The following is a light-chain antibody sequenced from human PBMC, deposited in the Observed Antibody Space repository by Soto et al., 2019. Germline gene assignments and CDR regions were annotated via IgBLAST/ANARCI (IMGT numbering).Light chain of an antibody. Sequence: DIQMTQSPSSLSASVGDRVTITCQASQDISNYLNWYQQKPGKAPKLLIYDASNLETGVPSRFSGSGSGTDFTFTISSLQPEDIATYYCQQYDNLPPFTVGAGTKVDIK. CDR1: QDISNY. CDR3: QQYDNLPPFT. V-gene: IGKV1-33*01. CDR2: DAS. J-gene: IGKJ3*01.